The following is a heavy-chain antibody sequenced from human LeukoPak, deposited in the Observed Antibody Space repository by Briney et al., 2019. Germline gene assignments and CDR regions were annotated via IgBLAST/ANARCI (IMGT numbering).Heavy chain of an antibody. V-gene: IGHV4-59*08. Sequence: SETLSLTCTVSGGSISSYYWSWIRQPPGKGLEWIGYIYYSGSTNYNPSLQSRVTISVDTSKNQFSLKLSSVTAADTAVYYCARHGYCSGGSCYSWGYYYYMDVWGKGTTVTISS. CDR1: GGSISSYY. CDR3: ARHGYCSGGSCYSWGYYYYMDV. J-gene: IGHJ6*03. CDR2: IYYSGST. D-gene: IGHD2-15*01.